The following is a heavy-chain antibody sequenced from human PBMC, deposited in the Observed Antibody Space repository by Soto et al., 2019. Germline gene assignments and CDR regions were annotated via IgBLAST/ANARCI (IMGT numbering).Heavy chain of an antibody. Sequence: SGPTLVNPTETLTLTCTVSGFSLSNARMGVSWIRQPPGKALEWLAHIFSNDEKSYSTSLKSRLTISKDTSKSQVVLTMTNMDPVDTATYYCARTRYSYGGKYYFDYWGQGTLVTVSS. CDR3: ARTRYSYGGKYYFDY. CDR2: IFSNDEK. J-gene: IGHJ4*02. CDR1: GFSLSNARMG. V-gene: IGHV2-26*01. D-gene: IGHD5-18*01.